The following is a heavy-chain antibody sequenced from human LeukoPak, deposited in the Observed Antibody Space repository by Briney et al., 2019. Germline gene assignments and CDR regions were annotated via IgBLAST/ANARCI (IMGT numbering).Heavy chain of an antibody. Sequence: GGSLRLSCAASGFTVSSNYMSWVRQAPGKGLEWVSVIYSGGSTYYADSVKGRFTISRDNAKNTLYLQMNSLRAEDTAVYYCSRDLRGRDDYWGQGILVIVSS. CDR2: IYSGGST. CDR3: SRDLRGRDDY. CDR1: GFTVSSNY. J-gene: IGHJ4*02. D-gene: IGHD5-24*01. V-gene: IGHV3-53*01.